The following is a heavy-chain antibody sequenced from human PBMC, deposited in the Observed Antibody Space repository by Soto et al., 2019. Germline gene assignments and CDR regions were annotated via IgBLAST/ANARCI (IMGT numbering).Heavy chain of an antibody. Sequence: EVHLEESGGGLVQPGGSLRLSCAASGFSLSPYWMHWVRQVPGRGLEWVARLSSDDFGAAYADSVKGRFFISRDIARNTLSLQMNSLRADDTAVYYCARDLGGPDYWGRGTSVTVSS. CDR1: GFSLSPYW. CDR2: LSSDDFGA. J-gene: IGHJ4*02. V-gene: IGHV3-74*03. CDR3: ARDLGGPDY. D-gene: IGHD3-16*01.